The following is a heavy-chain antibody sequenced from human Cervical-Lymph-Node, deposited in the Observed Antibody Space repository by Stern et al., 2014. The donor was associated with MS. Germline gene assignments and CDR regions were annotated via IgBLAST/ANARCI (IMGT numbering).Heavy chain of an antibody. J-gene: IGHJ4*02. CDR2: INPSGGST. Sequence: QVQLGQSGAEVKKPGASVKVSCKASGYTFTSYYMHWLRQAPGQGLEWMGVINPSGGSTTYAQKFQGRLTMTRDTSTSTVYMELSSLRSEDTAVYHCARALGSGDLHWGQGTLVTVSS. D-gene: IGHD6-19*01. CDR1: GYTFTSYY. CDR3: ARALGSGDLH. V-gene: IGHV1-46*01.